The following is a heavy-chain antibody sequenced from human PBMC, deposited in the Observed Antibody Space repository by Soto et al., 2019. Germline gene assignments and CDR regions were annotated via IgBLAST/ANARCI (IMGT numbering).Heavy chain of an antibody. J-gene: IGHJ6*02. CDR3: ASSYYDFWSGYHPDCYYYGMDV. CDR1: GGTFSSYA. CDR2: IIPIFGTA. Sequence: GASVKVSCKVSGGTFSSYAISWVRQAPGQGLEWMGGIIPIFGTANYAQKFQGRVTITADESTSTAYMELSSLRSEDTAVYYCASSYYDFWSGYHPDCYYYGMDVWGQGTTVTVSS. D-gene: IGHD3-3*01. V-gene: IGHV1-69*13.